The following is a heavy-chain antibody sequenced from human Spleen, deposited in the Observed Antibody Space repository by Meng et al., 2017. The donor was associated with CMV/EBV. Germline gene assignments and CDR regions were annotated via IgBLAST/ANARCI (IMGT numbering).Heavy chain of an antibody. J-gene: IGHJ4*02. CDR1: GFTFSSYW. D-gene: IGHD3-3*01. CDR2: IKQDGSEK. Sequence: GESLKISCAASGFTFSSYWMSWVRQAPGKGLEWVANIKQDGSEKYYVDSVKGRFTISRDNSKSTLYLQMNSLRAEDTAVYYCAKGRDFWSGFDYWGQGTLVTVSS. V-gene: IGHV3-7*01. CDR3: AKGRDFWSGFDY.